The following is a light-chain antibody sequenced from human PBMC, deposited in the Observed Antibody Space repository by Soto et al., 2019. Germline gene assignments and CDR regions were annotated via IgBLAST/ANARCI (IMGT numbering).Light chain of an antibody. CDR2: GAS. CDR1: QSVSSSY. CDR3: HQDYNLLKFT. V-gene: IGKV3D-7*01. J-gene: IGKJ3*01. Sequence: EIVMTQSPATLSLSPGERATLSCRASQSVSSSYLSWYQQKPGQAPRLLIYGASTRATGIPARFSGSGSGTDFTLTISSLQPEDFAVYYCHQDYNLLKFTFGPGTKVHIK.